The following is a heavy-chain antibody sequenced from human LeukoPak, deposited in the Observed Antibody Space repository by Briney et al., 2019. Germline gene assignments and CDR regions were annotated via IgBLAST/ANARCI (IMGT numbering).Heavy chain of an antibody. Sequence: ASVKVSCKASGYTFTSYGISWVRQAPGQGLEWMGWISAYNGKTNYAQKFQGRVTMTTDTPTSTAYMELRSLRSDDTAVYYCAREHYDILTDYYNEWDYYGMDVWGQGTTVTVSS. J-gene: IGHJ6*02. D-gene: IGHD3-9*01. CDR3: AREHYDILTDYYNEWDYYGMDV. CDR2: ISAYNGKT. V-gene: IGHV1-18*01. CDR1: GYTFTSYG.